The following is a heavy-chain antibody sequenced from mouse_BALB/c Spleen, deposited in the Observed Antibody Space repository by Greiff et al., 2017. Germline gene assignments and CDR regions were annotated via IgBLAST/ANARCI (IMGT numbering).Heavy chain of an antibody. D-gene: IGHD2-1*01. Sequence: EVQRVESGGGLVKPGGSLKLSCAASGFAFSSYDMSWVRQTPEKRLEWVAYISSGGGSTYYPDTVKGRFTISRDNAKNTLYLQMSSLKSEDTAMYYCARQARNYGNNYFDYWGQGTTLTVSA. CDR2: ISSGGGST. CDR3: ARQARNYGNNYFDY. J-gene: IGHJ2*01. CDR1: GFAFSSYD. V-gene: IGHV5-12-1*01.